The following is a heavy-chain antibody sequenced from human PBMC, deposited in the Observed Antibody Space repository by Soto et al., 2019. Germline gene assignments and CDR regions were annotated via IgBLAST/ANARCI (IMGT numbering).Heavy chain of an antibody. Sequence: QVHLVESGGGVVQPGRSLRLSCAASGFTFSTYPMHWVRQAPGKGLEWVAIISFDGSAKYYADSVRGRFTISRDNSHNTLYMDMNSLRPADTAVYYCAREMVAPENYYYGLDVW. CDR1: GFTFSTYP. CDR2: ISFDGSAK. J-gene: IGHJ6*01. D-gene: IGHD2-15*01. V-gene: IGHV3-30-3*01. CDR3: AREMVAPENYYYGLDV.